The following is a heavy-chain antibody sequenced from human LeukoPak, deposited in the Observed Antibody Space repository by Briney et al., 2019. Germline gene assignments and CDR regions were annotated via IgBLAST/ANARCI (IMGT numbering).Heavy chain of an antibody. V-gene: IGHV4-61*02. CDR2: IYTSGST. CDR1: GGSISSGSYY. Sequence: SETLSLTCTVSGGSISSGSYYWSWIRQPAGKGLEWIGRIYTSGSTNYNPSLKSRVTISVDTSKNQFSLKLSSVTAADTAVYYCAGGDRYYTMDYWGQGTLVTVSS. J-gene: IGHJ4*02. D-gene: IGHD3-3*01. CDR3: AGGDRYYTMDY.